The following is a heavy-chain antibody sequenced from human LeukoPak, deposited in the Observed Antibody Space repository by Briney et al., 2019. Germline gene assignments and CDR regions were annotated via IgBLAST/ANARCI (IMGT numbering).Heavy chain of an antibody. D-gene: IGHD6-13*01. Sequence: PGGSLRLSCAASGFTFSSYSMNWVRQAPGKGLEWVSSISSSSSYIYYADSVKGRFTISRDNAKNSLYLQMNSLRAEDTALYYCAKDTGYSSSWYFDYWGQGTLVTVSS. J-gene: IGHJ4*02. V-gene: IGHV3-21*04. CDR1: GFTFSSYS. CDR2: ISSSSSYI. CDR3: AKDTGYSSSWYFDY.